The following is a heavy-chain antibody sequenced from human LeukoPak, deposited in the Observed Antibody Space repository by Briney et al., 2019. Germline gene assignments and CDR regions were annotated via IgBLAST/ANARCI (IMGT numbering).Heavy chain of an antibody. J-gene: IGHJ4*02. V-gene: IGHV3-7*01. CDR3: ARKNGLDY. Sequence: PGGSLRLSCEASRFTFSKYWMSWVRQAPGKGLEWVANIKQDGSEKYYVDSVKGRFTISRDNAKNSLYLQMNSLRAEDTAVYYCARKNGLDYWGQGTLVTVSS. CDR2: IKQDGSEK. CDR1: RFTFSKYW.